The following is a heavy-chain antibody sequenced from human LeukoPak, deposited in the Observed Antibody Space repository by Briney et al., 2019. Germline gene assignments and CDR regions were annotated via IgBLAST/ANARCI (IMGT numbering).Heavy chain of an antibody. CDR1: GFTFSSYW. CDR2: IKQDGSEK. J-gene: IGHJ6*03. D-gene: IGHD1-26*01. CDR3: ARESLVDYNFYYMDV. Sequence: PGGSLRLSCAASGFTFSSYWMSWVRQAPGKGLEWVANIKQDGSEKYYVDSVKGRFTISRDNAKNSLYLQMNSLRVEDTALYYCARESLVDYNFYYMDVWGKGTTVTVSS. V-gene: IGHV3-7*03.